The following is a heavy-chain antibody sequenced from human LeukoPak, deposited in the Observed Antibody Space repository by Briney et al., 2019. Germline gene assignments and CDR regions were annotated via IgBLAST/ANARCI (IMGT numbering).Heavy chain of an antibody. Sequence: SETLSLTCAVYGGSFSGYYWSWIRQPPGKGLEWIGEINHSGSTNYNPSLKSRVTISVDTSKNQFSLKLSSVTAADTAVYYCARVQPTMVRGVIHYYYYYGMDVWGQGTTVTVSS. D-gene: IGHD3-10*01. J-gene: IGHJ6*02. CDR1: GGSFSGYY. CDR2: INHSGST. V-gene: IGHV4-34*01. CDR3: ARVQPTMVRGVIHYYYYYGMDV.